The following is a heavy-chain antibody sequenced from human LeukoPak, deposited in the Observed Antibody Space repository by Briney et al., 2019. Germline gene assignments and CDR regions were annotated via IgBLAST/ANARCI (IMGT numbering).Heavy chain of an antibody. D-gene: IGHD3-16*01. CDR2: IYATGST. J-gene: IGHJ5*02. CDR1: GGSISSYY. V-gene: IGHV4-4*09. CDR3: ARHASVRSPLGP. Sequence: SQTLSLTCTVSGGSISSYYWSWIRQPPGKGLEWIGYIYATGSTNYNPSLKSRVTISVDTSKNQFSLNLRSVTAADTAVYYCARHASVRSPLGPWGQGTLVTLSS.